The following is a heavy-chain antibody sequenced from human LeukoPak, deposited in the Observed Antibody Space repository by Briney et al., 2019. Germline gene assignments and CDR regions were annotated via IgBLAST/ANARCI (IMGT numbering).Heavy chain of an antibody. CDR3: AKDGSRVDYYGSGSPGWYFDY. Sequence: PGGSLRLSCAVSGFTFSSYAMSWVRQAPGKGLEWVSAISGSGGSTYYADSVKGRFTISRDNSKDTLYLQMNSLRAEDTAVYYCAKDGSRVDYYGSGSPGWYFDYWGQGTLVTVSS. CDR2: ISGSGGST. J-gene: IGHJ4*02. CDR1: GFTFSSYA. D-gene: IGHD3-10*01. V-gene: IGHV3-23*01.